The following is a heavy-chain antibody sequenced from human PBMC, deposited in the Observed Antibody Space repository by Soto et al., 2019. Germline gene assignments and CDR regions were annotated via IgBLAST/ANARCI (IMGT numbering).Heavy chain of an antibody. CDR3: AKDRIAAAGPFDY. D-gene: IGHD6-13*01. J-gene: IGHJ4*02. CDR1: GFTFSSYA. V-gene: IGHV3-23*01. Sequence: EVQLLESGGGLVQPGGSLRLSCAASGFTFSSYAMSWVRQAPGKGLEWVSAISGSGGSTYYADSVKGRFTLSRDNSKNTLYLQMNSLRAEDTAVDYCAKDRIAAAGPFDYWGQGTLVTVSS. CDR2: ISGSGGST.